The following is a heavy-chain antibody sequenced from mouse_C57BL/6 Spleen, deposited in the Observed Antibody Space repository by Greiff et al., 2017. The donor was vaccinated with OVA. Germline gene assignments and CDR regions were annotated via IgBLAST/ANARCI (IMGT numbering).Heavy chain of an antibody. J-gene: IGHJ4*01. Sequence: DVQLVESGGGLVKPGGSLKLSCAASGFTFSDYGMHWVRQAPEKGLEWVAYISSGSSTIYYADTVKGRFTISRDNAKNTLFLQMTSLRSEDTAMYYCATANWGYYYAMDYWGQGTSVTVSS. CDR1: GFTFSDYG. CDR2: ISSGSSTI. V-gene: IGHV5-17*01. CDR3: ATANWGYYYAMDY. D-gene: IGHD4-1*01.